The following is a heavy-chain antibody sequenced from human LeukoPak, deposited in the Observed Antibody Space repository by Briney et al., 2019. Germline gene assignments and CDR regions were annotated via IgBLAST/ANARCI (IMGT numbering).Heavy chain of an antibody. CDR3: ARISGSYVFDY. J-gene: IGHJ4*02. V-gene: IGHV3-23*01. CDR2: ISGSGGST. Sequence: GGSLRLSCAASGFIFSSYAMSWVRQAPEKGLEWVSGISGSGGSTYYADSVKGRFTISRDNSKNTLYLQMNSLRAEDTAVYYCARISGSYVFDYWGQGTLVTVSS. CDR1: GFIFSSYA. D-gene: IGHD1-26*01.